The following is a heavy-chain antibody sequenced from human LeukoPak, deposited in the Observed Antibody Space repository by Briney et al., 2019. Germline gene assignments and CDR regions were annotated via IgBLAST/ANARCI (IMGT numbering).Heavy chain of an antibody. CDR2: IYHSGNT. CDR1: GGSISSYY. CDR3: ASLIRQGHYAMDV. Sequence: PSETLSLTCTVSGGSISSYYWSWIRQPPGKGLEWIGYIYHSGNTNYNPSLKSRVTISVDTSKNQFSLKLSSVTAADTAVYYCASLIRQGHYAMDVWGQGTMVTVSS. J-gene: IGHJ6*02. V-gene: IGHV4-59*08.